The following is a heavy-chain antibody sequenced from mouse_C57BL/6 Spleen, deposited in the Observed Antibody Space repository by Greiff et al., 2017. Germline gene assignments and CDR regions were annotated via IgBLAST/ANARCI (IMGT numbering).Heavy chain of an antibody. CDR1: GFSLTSYS. J-gene: IGHJ3*01. V-gene: IGHV2-4*01. CDR3: AKNEGSLAY. CDR2: IWSGGST. Sequence: QVQLQQSGPGLVQPSQSLSITCTVSGFSLTSYSVHWVRQPPGKGLEWLGVIWSGGSTDYNAAFISRLSISKDNSKSQVFFKMNSLQADDTAIYYCAKNEGSLAYWGQGTLVTVSA.